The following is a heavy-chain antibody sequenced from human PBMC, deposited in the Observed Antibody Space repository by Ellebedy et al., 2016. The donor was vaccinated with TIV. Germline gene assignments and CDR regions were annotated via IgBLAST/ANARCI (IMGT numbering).Heavy chain of an antibody. V-gene: IGHV3-21*01. CDR3: ARGVGVHHSYYFDY. Sequence: GESLKISCTDFGFTFSSYTMTWVLQAPGKGLEWVSYISSGSSYIYYADSVRGRFIISRDNARNSVSLQMNSLRAEDTAVYYCARGVGVHHSYYFDYWGQGALVTVSS. J-gene: IGHJ4*02. CDR1: GFTFSSYT. D-gene: IGHD1-26*01. CDR2: ISSGSSYI.